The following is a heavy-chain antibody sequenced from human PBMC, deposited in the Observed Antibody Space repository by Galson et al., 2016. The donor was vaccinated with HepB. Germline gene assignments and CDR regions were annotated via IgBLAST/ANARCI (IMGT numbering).Heavy chain of an antibody. CDR2: IRGNSRTI. CDR1: GFTFSTYW. D-gene: IGHD2-15*01. CDR3: ARDETYCSGGRCYGGQLFDY. Sequence: SLRLSCAASGFTFSTYWMGWVRQAPGKGLEWISYIRGNSRTIYYAASVKGRFTISRDNAKNSLYLQMNSLRAEDTAVYYCARDETYCSGGRCYGGQLFDYWGQGTLVTVSS. J-gene: IGHJ4*02. V-gene: IGHV3-48*04.